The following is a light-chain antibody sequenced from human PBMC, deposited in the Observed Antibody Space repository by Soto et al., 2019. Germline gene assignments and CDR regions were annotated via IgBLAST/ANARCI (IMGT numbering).Light chain of an antibody. Sequence: QSALTQPASVSGSPRQSITISCTGTSSDVGAYNFVSWYQQHPGKAPKLMIYDVSNRHSGVSRRFYAFKSGNTASLIISGLQAEDEAAYYCSSYTSSRTYVFGTGTKLTVL. J-gene: IGLJ1*01. CDR3: SSYTSSRTYV. V-gene: IGLV2-14*03. CDR1: SSDVGAYNF. CDR2: DVS.